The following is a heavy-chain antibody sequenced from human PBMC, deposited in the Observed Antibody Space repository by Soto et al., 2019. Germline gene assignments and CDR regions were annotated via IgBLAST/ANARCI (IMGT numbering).Heavy chain of an antibody. Sequence: QVQLVQSGAEVKKPGSSVTVSCKASGGTFSSYTISWVRQAPGQGLEWMGGIIPIFGTANYAQKFQGRVTMAADESTSSAYMELSSLLSEDTAVYYCGRGNQRWLQFWYVDLWGRGTLVTFSS. CDR1: GGTFSSYT. J-gene: IGHJ2*01. V-gene: IGHV1-69*12. CDR2: IIPIFGTA. D-gene: IGHD5-12*01. CDR3: GRGNQRWLQFWYVDL.